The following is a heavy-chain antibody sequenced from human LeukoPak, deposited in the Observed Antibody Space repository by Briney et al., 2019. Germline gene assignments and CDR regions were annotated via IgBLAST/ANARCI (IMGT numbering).Heavy chain of an antibody. D-gene: IGHD1-1*01. V-gene: IGHV3-23*01. CDR1: GFTFSIYT. Sequence: PGGSLRLSCAASGFTFSIYTMTWVRQAPGKGLEWVSAISDSGGSTYYADSVKGRFTISRDNSKNTLYLQMNSLRAEDTAVYYCANLDSALVGYWGQGTLVTASS. CDR3: ANLDSALVGY. CDR2: ISDSGGST. J-gene: IGHJ4*02.